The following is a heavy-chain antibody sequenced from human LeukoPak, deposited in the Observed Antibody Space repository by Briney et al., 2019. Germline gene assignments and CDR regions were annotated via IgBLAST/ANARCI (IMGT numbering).Heavy chain of an antibody. CDR1: GFTFASYG. CDR3: AKPSAMIAARPSWFDP. Sequence: PGGSLRLSCAASGFTFASYGMSWVRQAPGKGLEWVSFITTNGGRTSYADSVKGRFTISRDNSKNTLYLQMNSLRAEDTAVYYCAKPSAMIAARPSWFDPWGQGTPVTVSS. V-gene: IGHV3-23*01. CDR2: ITTNGGRT. J-gene: IGHJ5*02. D-gene: IGHD6-6*01.